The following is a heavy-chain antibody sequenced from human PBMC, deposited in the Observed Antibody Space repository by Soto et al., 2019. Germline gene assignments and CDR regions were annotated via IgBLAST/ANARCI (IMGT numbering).Heavy chain of an antibody. J-gene: IGHJ6*02. D-gene: IGHD4-17*01. V-gene: IGHV4-34*01. CDR1: GGSFSGYY. Sequence: QVQLQQWGAGLLKPSETLSLTCAVYGGSFSGYYWSWIRQPPGKGLEWIGEINHSGSTNYNPSLKSRVTISVDTSKNQFSLKLSSVTAADTAVYYCARGYGPRHYYYGMDVWGQGTTVTVSS. CDR3: ARGYGPRHYYYGMDV. CDR2: INHSGST.